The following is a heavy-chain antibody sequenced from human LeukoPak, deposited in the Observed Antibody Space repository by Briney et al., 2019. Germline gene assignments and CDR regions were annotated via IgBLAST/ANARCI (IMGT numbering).Heavy chain of an antibody. CDR2: ISSGSTYM. J-gene: IGHJ3*02. V-gene: IGHV3-21*01. Sequence: GGSLRLSCATSGFTFSSYSMSWVRQAPGKGLEWVSSISSGSTYMYYADSVKGRFTISRDNAQNSMYLQMNSLRAEDTAVYYCGRVGGRSKAAKGDAFDIWGQGTIVTVSS. CDR3: GRVGGRSKAAKGDAFDI. CDR1: GFTFSSYS. D-gene: IGHD6-6*01.